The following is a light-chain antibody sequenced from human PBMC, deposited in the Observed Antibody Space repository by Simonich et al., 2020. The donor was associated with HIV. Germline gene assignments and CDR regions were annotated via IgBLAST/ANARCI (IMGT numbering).Light chain of an antibody. J-gene: IGKJ2*01. CDR2: DAS. Sequence: DIQMTQSPSSLSASVGDRVTITCQASQDIDNYLNWYQQKPGKAPKLLIYDASSLETGVPSRFSGSGSGTEFTLTISSLQPDDFATYYCQQYNSYSGYTFGQGTKVEIK. CDR1: QDIDNY. CDR3: QQYNSYSGYT. V-gene: IGKV1-33*01.